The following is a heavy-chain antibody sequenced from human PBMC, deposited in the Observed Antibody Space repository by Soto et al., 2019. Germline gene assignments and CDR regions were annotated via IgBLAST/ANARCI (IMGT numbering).Heavy chain of an antibody. D-gene: IGHD3-10*01. CDR1: GGSISSYY. J-gene: IGHJ5*02. V-gene: IGHV4-59*01. Sequence: QVQLQESGPGLVKPSETLSLTCTVSGGSISSYYWSWIRQPPGKGLEWIGYIYYSGSTNYNPSLKSRFHLSVDTSKNHVSLKLSSVTAAATAVYYCARGVRGASVFDPWGQGTLVTVSS. CDR2: IYYSGST. CDR3: ARGVRGASVFDP.